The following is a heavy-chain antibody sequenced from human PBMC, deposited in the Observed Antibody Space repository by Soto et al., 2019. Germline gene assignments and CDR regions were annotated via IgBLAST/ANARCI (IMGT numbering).Heavy chain of an antibody. V-gene: IGHV3-23*01. CDR2: VSGVGETT. Sequence: EVQLLESGGGSVQPGGSLRLSCAASGFAFSTFAMNWVRQAPGQRPEWVAAVSGVGETTYYTESVRGRFTISRDNTKNTVSLQMNRLRAEDRDVYVCAKRGMYYYGSWPSDAWGPGTLVVVSS. J-gene: IGHJ5*02. CDR3: AKRGMYYYGSWPSDA. CDR1: GFAFSTFA. D-gene: IGHD3-10*01.